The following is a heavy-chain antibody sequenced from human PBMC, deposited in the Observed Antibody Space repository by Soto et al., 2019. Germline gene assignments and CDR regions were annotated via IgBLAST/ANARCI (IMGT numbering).Heavy chain of an antibody. Sequence: QVQLQESGPGLVKPSQTLSLTCTVSGGSISSGDYYWSWIRQPPGKGLEWLGYIYSSGSTYYNPSLKSRVTLSVDTSKNQFSLKLSSVTAADTAVYYCARVKGSGSYYNGDYFDYWGQGTLVTVSS. CDR1: GGSISSGDYY. V-gene: IGHV4-30-4*01. D-gene: IGHD3-10*01. J-gene: IGHJ4*02. CDR3: ARVKGSGSYYNGDYFDY. CDR2: IYSSGST.